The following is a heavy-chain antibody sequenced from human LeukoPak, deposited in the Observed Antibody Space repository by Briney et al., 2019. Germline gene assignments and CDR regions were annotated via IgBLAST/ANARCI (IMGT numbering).Heavy chain of an antibody. CDR2: VYHSGST. CDR1: GVSVRSYNY. CDR3: ARMNYYGMDV. J-gene: IGHJ6*02. Sequence: SETLSPTCAVSGVSVRSYNYWSWVRQPPGKSLEWLGEVYHSGSTIYNPSLESRITISMDTSRNQFSLRLTSVTAADTAVYYCARMNYYGMDVWGQGTTVTVSS. V-gene: IGHV4-4*02.